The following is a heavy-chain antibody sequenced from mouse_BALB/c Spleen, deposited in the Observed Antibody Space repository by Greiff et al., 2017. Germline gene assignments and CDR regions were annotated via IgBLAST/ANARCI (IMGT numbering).Heavy chain of an antibody. CDR1: GFTFSSFG. Sequence: EVQLVESGGGLVQPGGSRKLSCAASGFTFSSFGMHWVRQAPEKGLEWVAYISSGSSTIYYADTVKGRFTISRDNPKNTLFLQMTSLRSEDTAMYYCAREDYGNYVPAYWGQGTLVTVSA. CDR2: ISSGSSTI. D-gene: IGHD2-1*01. CDR3: AREDYGNYVPAY. J-gene: IGHJ3*01. V-gene: IGHV5-17*02.